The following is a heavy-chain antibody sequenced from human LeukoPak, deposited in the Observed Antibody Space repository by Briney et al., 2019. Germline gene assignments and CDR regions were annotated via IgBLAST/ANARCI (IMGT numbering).Heavy chain of an antibody. Sequence: GGSLRLSCAASGFTFSSHWMSSVRQAPGKGLEWVANIMLDGSEIYYADCGKGRLTVSRDKAKNSLYLQMNSLRAEDTAVYYCGRDKWVLVETGAVDYWGQGTLVSVSS. V-gene: IGHV3-7*01. D-gene: IGHD2-21*02. J-gene: IGHJ4*02. CDR3: GRDKWVLVETGAVDY. CDR1: GFTFSSHW. CDR2: IMLDGSEI.